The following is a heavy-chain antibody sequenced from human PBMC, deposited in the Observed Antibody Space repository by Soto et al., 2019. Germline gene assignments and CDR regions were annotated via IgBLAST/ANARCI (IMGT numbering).Heavy chain of an antibody. CDR3: AREKSVLAAIGDY. D-gene: IGHD2-15*01. CDR2: IDREGTET. CDR1: GXTFSAYC. V-gene: IGHV3-7*01. J-gene: IGHJ4*02. Sequence: GSLRLSCAASGXTFSAYCMTWVRLTPGKGLEWVANIDREGTETRYVDSVKGRFTISRDNSEETLYLQMNNLRAEDTAVYYCAREKSVLAAIGDYWGQGTRGTVSS.